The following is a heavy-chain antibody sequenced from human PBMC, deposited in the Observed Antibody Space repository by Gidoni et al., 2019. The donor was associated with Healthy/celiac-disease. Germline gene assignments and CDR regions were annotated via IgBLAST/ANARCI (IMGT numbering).Heavy chain of an antibody. CDR3: ARDTWNYGDY. Sequence: QLQLQESGPGLVKPSETLSRTCTVPGGSISSSSYYWGWIRQPPGKGLEWIGSIYYSGSTYYNPSLQSRVTISVDTSKNQFSLKLSSVTAADTAVYYCARDTWNYGDYWGQGTLVTVSS. CDR2: IYYSGST. D-gene: IGHD3-16*01. J-gene: IGHJ4*02. CDR1: GGSISSSSYY. V-gene: IGHV4-39*07.